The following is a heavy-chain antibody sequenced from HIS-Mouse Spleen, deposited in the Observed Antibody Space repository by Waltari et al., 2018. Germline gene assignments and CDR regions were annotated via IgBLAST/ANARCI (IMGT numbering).Heavy chain of an antibody. J-gene: IGHJ4*02. CDR3: AREGDSGSYFDY. CDR1: GFPFSSFW. CDR2: IKQDGSEK. Sequence: EVQLVESGGGLVQPGGSLRLSCAASGFPFSSFWMTWFRQAPGKGLEWVANIKQDGSEKYYVDSVKGRFTISRDNAKNSLYLQMNSLRAEDTAVYYCAREGDSGSYFDYWGQGTLVTVSS. V-gene: IGHV3-7*01. D-gene: IGHD1-26*01.